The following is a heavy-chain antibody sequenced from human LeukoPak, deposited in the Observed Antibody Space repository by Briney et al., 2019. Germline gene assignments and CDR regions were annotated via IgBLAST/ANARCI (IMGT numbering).Heavy chain of an antibody. CDR1: GFSFSSSV. Sequence: GGSLRLSCAASGFSFSSSVMNWVRQAPGKGLEWVSGISGSGDNTYYADSVKGRFTISRDNSKNTLYVQVNSLGTEDTAAYYCAKGSYYDSSGSFYFDYWGQGTLVTVSS. J-gene: IGHJ4*02. CDR3: AKGSYYDSSGSFYFDY. D-gene: IGHD3-22*01. V-gene: IGHV3-23*01. CDR2: ISGSGDNT.